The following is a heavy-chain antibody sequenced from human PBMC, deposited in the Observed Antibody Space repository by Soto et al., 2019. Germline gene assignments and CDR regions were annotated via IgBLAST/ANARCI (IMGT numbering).Heavy chain of an antibody. V-gene: IGHV4-59*01. CDR2: IYYSGST. CDR1: GGSISSYY. J-gene: IGHJ3*02. D-gene: IGHD2-21*02. CDR3: ARWKHIVVVTALSAAFDI. Sequence: SETLSLTCTVSGGSISSYYWSWIRQPPGKGLEWIGYIYYSGSTNYNPSLKSRVTISVDTSKNQFSLKLSSVTAADTAVYYCARWKHIVVVTALSAAFDIWGQGTMVTVSS.